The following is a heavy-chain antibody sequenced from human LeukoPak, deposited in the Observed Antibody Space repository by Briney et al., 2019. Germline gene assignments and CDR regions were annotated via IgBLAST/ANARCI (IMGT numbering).Heavy chain of an antibody. Sequence: PSETLSLTCTVSSYSISSGYYWGWIRQPPGKGLEWIGSIYHSGSTYYNPSLKSRVTILVDTSKNQFSLKLSSVTTADTAVYYCARVPHGETIFGVVLYWFDPWGQGTLVTVFS. CDR2: IYHSGST. CDR1: SYSISSGYY. J-gene: IGHJ5*02. V-gene: IGHV4-38-2*02. CDR3: ARVPHGETIFGVVLYWFDP. D-gene: IGHD3-3*01.